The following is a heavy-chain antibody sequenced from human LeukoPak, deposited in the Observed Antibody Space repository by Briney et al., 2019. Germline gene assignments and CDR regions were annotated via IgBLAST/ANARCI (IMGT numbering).Heavy chain of an antibody. J-gene: IGHJ4*02. D-gene: IGHD3-10*01. CDR2: IKQDGSEK. V-gene: IGHV3-7*01. CDR1: GFSFSSYW. Sequence: GGPLRLSCAASGFSFSSYWMSWVRQAPGKGLEWVANIKQDGSEKYYVASVKGRFTISRDNAKNSLYLQMNSLRAEDTAMYYCARAGQEWFGELGFDSWGQGTLVTVSS. CDR3: ARAGQEWFGELGFDS.